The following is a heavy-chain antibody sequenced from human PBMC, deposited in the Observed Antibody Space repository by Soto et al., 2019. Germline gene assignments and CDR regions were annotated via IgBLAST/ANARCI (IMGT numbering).Heavy chain of an antibody. J-gene: IGHJ5*02. V-gene: IGHV4-31*03. CDR2: IYYSGST. CDR1: GGSISSGGYY. D-gene: IGHD2-21*02. CDR3: ASSRFPLAYCGGDCYSEYNWFDP. Sequence: QVQLQESGPGLVKPSQTLSLTCTVSGGSISSGGYYWSWIRQHPGKGLEWIGYIYYSGSTYYNPSLKIRVTISVQTSKNQFALKLSSVTAADTAVYYCASSRFPLAYCGGDCYSEYNWFDPWGQGTLVTVSS.